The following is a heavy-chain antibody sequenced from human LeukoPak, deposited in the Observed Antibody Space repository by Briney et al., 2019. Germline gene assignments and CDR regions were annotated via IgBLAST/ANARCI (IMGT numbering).Heavy chain of an antibody. CDR1: GGSISSSSYY. CDR3: ARIVGVTYYYDSSGYSNWFDP. CDR2: IYYSGST. D-gene: IGHD3-22*01. V-gene: IGHV4-39*07. Sequence: KASETLSLTCTVSGGSISSSSYYWGWIRQPPGKGLEWIGSIYYSGSTYYNPSLKSRVTISVDTSKNQFSLKLSSVTAADTAVYYCARIVGVTYYYDSSGYSNWFDPWGQGALVTVSS. J-gene: IGHJ5*02.